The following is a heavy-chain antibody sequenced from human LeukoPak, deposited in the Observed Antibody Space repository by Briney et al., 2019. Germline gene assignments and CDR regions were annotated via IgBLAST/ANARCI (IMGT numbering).Heavy chain of an antibody. V-gene: IGHV1-18*04. CDR1: DHTFINDG. Sequence: ASVKVSCKASDHTFINDGISWLRQAPGQGLEWVGWISGSNGDTNFGQRVQGRLTMTTDTSTSTAYMELRSLKFDDTAIYYCARGPSGGNANYFDPWGQGTLVTVSS. J-gene: IGHJ5*02. D-gene: IGHD2-8*02. CDR2: ISGSNGDT. CDR3: ARGPSGGNANYFDP.